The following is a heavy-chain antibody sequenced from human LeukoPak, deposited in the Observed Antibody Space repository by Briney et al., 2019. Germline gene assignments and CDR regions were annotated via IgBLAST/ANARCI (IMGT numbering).Heavy chain of an antibody. CDR1: RGSVSGYY. D-gene: IGHD3-9*01. J-gene: IGHJ4*02. CDR3: ARGFDGLTGYYPPDY. V-gene: IGHV4-34*01. CDR2: ISHTGRS. Sequence: SETLSLTCAIHRGSVSGYYWSWIRQSPGKGLEWIGEISHTGRSKNNPSLKSRVTISEDMSKKQFSLKLNSVTAADTALYYCARGFDGLTGYYPPDYWSQGTLVTVSS.